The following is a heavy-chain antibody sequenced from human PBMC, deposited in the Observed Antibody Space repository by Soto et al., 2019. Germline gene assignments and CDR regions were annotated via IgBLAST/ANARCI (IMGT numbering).Heavy chain of an antibody. V-gene: IGHV3-23*01. J-gene: IGHJ4*02. CDR3: AKPTDDIVVVVAATGFDY. CDR1: GFTFSSYA. D-gene: IGHD2-15*01. Sequence: EVQLLESGGGLVQPGGSLRLSCAASGFTFSSYAMSWVRQAPGKGLEWVSTISGSGGSTYYADSVKGRFTISRDNSRTTLYLQMNSLRAEDTAVYCCAKPTDDIVVVVAATGFDYWGQGTLVSVSS. CDR2: ISGSGGST.